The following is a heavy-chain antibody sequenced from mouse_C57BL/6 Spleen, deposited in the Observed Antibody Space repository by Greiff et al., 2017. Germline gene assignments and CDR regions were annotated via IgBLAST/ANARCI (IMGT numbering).Heavy chain of an antibody. V-gene: IGHV5-16*01. D-gene: IGHD2-3*01. CDR3: ARDPSYDGYYVGYFDV. CDR1: GFTFSDYY. CDR2: INYDGSST. Sequence: DVHLVESEGGLVQPGSSMKLSCTASGFTFSDYYMAWVRQVPEKGLEWVANINYDGSSTYYLDSLKSRFIISRDNAKNILYLQMSSLKSEDTATYYCARDPSYDGYYVGYFDVWGTGTTVTVSS. J-gene: IGHJ1*03.